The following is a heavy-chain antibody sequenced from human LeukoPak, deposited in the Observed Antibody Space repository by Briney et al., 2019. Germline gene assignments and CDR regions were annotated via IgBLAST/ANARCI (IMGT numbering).Heavy chain of an antibody. CDR3: ARARFLEWLLDY. D-gene: IGHD3-3*01. V-gene: IGHV3-30*04. J-gene: IGHJ4*02. CDR1: GFTFSSYA. Sequence: GRSLRLSCAASGFTFSSYAMHWVRQAPGTGLEWVAVISYDGSNKYYADSVKGRFTISRDNSKNTLYLQMNSLRAEDTAVYYCARARFLEWLLDYWGQGTLVTVSS. CDR2: ISYDGSNK.